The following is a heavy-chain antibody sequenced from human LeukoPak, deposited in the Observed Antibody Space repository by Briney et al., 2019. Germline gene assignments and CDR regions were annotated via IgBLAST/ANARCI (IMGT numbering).Heavy chain of an antibody. CDR3: AREEYYDSSGYFDY. V-gene: IGHV3-74*01. D-gene: IGHD3-22*01. Sequence: GGSLRLSCAASGFTFSSYWMHWVRQAPGKGLVWVSRINTDGSSTSYADSVKGRFTIARDNAKNTLYMEMNSLRAEDTAVYYCAREEYYDSSGYFDYWGQGTLLTVSS. CDR2: INTDGSST. CDR1: GFTFSSYW. J-gene: IGHJ4*02.